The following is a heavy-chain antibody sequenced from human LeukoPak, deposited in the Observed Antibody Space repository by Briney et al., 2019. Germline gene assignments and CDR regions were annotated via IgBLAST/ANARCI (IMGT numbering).Heavy chain of an antibody. CDR3: TSFCGGDCFSTASY. J-gene: IGHJ4*02. CDR1: GFTFGGFA. Sequence: QSGGSLRLSCTASGFTFGGFAMSWFRQAPGRGLEWVGFIRSKTYGETTEYAASVKGRFTISGDDSKSIAYLQMNSLKTEDTAVYFCTSFCGGDCFSTASYWGQGTLVTVSS. D-gene: IGHD2-21*02. V-gene: IGHV3-49*03. CDR2: IRSKTYGETT.